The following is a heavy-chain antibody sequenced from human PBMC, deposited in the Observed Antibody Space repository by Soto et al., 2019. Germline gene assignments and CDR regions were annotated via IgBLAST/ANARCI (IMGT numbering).Heavy chain of an antibody. Sequence: GGSLRLSCAPSGFIFSNYAMNWVRQAPGKGLEWVSSITSSGNSIYYAVSLKGRFIISRDNVKSSLYLQMNSLRPEDTAVYYCARDQNYYGMDVWGQGTTVTVS. CDR2: ITSSGNSI. J-gene: IGHJ6*02. V-gene: IGHV3-21*01. CDR1: GFIFSNYA. CDR3: ARDQNYYGMDV.